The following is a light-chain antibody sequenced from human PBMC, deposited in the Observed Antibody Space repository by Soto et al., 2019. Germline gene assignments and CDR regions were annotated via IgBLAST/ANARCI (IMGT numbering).Light chain of an antibody. CDR1: QSVGNNY. V-gene: IGKV3-20*01. CDR3: QQYAYSPLT. Sequence: EIVLTQSPGTLSLSPRERATLSCRASQSVGNNYLAWYQQRPGQAPRLLIYGASTRATGIPDRFSGSGSGTDFTLTISRLEPEDFAVYYCQQYAYSPLTFGPGTKVDIK. CDR2: GAS. J-gene: IGKJ3*01.